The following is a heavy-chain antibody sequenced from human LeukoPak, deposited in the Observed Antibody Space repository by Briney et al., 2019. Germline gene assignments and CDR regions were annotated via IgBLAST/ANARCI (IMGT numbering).Heavy chain of an antibody. V-gene: IGHV4-59*01. J-gene: IGHJ4*02. CDR3: ARGNDFWSGYYADYFDY. D-gene: IGHD3-3*01. Sequence: SETLSLTCTVSGGSISSYYWSWIRQPPGKGQEWIGYIYYSGSTNYNPSLKSRVTISVDTSKNQFSLKLSSVTAADTAVYYCARGNDFWSGYYADYFDYWGQGTLVTVSS. CDR2: IYYSGST. CDR1: GGSISSYY.